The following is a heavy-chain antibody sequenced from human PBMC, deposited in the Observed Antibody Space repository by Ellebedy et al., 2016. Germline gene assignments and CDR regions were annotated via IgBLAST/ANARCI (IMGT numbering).Heavy chain of an antibody. J-gene: IGHJ1*01. Sequence: ASVKVSCXASGYTFTSYGISWVRQAPGQGLEWMGIINPSGGSTSYAQKFQGRVTMTRDTSTSTVYMELSSLRSEDTAVYYCARGPIPKDSSPGYFQHWGQGTLVTVSS. CDR2: INPSGGST. V-gene: IGHV1-46*01. D-gene: IGHD6-13*01. CDR1: GYTFTSYG. CDR3: ARGPIPKDSSPGYFQH.